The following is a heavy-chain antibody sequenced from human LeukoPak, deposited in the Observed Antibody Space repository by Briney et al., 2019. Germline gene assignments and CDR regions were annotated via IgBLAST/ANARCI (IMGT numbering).Heavy chain of an antibody. CDR3: AKDSGSSAPFDAFDI. J-gene: IGHJ3*02. V-gene: IGHV3-74*01. Sequence: GGSLRLSCAASGFTFTSYWMHWVRQIPGKGLVWVSRIKYDGSSTTYADSVKGRFTISRDNAKNTLYLQMNSLRAEDTAVYYCAKDSGSSAPFDAFDIWGQGTMVTVSS. CDR1: GFTFTSYW. CDR2: IKYDGSST. D-gene: IGHD2-2*01.